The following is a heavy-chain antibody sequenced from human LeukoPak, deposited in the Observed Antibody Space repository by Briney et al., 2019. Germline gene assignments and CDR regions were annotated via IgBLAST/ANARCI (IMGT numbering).Heavy chain of an antibody. Sequence: SETLSLTCNVSGGSISNYYWSWLRQPPGKGLEWIGYIYYSGSTNYNTSLKSRVTISVDPSENQFSLKLTSVAAADTAIYYCARTYSSSSSYMDVWGKGTTVTVSS. J-gene: IGHJ6*03. D-gene: IGHD6-6*01. CDR1: GGSISNYY. CDR2: IYYSGST. CDR3: ARTYSSSSSYMDV. V-gene: IGHV4-59*01.